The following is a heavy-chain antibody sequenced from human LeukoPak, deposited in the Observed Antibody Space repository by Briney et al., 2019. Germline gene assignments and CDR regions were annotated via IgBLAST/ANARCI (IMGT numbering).Heavy chain of an antibody. CDR2: IHSGGST. J-gene: IGHJ4*02. D-gene: IGHD6-13*01. V-gene: IGHV3-53*01. CDR1: RCALSSNH. Sequence: PGGAPVPPLPSPRCALSSNHMNWDRQPPGKGLEWVFLIHSGGSTYYADSLKGRSSISRDNSSNTQHLQMDTTRAEDTALFYSVRGLAQAGILGVFDYWGQGTLVSVSS. CDR3: VRGLAQAGILGVFDY.